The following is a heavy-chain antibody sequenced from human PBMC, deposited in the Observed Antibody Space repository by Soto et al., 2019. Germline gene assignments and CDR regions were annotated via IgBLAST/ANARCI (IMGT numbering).Heavy chain of an antibody. D-gene: IGHD3-22*01. Sequence: QVQLVQSGAEVKKPGSSVKVSCKASGGTFSSYAISWVRQAPGQGLEWMGGIIPIFGTANYAQKFQGRVTIXXDXSXXTAYMELSSLRSEDTAVYYCARAYYDSSGTIGVDYWGQGTLVTVSS. V-gene: IGHV1-69*12. CDR3: ARAYYDSSGTIGVDY. CDR1: GGTFSSYA. J-gene: IGHJ4*02. CDR2: IIPIFGTA.